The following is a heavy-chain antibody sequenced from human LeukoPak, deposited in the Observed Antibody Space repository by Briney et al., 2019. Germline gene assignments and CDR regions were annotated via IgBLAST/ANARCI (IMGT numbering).Heavy chain of an antibody. V-gene: IGHV1-2*02. Sequence: GASVKVSCKASGYTFTGYYMHWVRQAPGQGLEWMGWINPNSGGTNYAQKFQGRVTMTRDTSISTAYMELSRLRSDDTAVYYCARAIIVGATRTAFDIWGQGTMVTVSS. CDR1: GYTFTGYY. CDR3: ARAIIVGATRTAFDI. CDR2: INPNSGGT. D-gene: IGHD1-26*01. J-gene: IGHJ3*02.